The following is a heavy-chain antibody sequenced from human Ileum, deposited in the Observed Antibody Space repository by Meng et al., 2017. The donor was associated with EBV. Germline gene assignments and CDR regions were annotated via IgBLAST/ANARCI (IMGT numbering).Heavy chain of an antibody. D-gene: IGHD3-10*01. V-gene: IGHV4-34*01. CDR2: INHSGST. Sequence: GQLQQGGAGLLKPSETLSLTCAVYGGSFSGYYWSWIRQPPGKGLEWIGEINHSGSTNYNPSLKSRVTISVDTSKNQFSLKLSSVTAADTAVYYCARGNKVSDRGFDYWGQGTLVTVSS. J-gene: IGHJ4*02. CDR1: GGSFSGYY. CDR3: ARGNKVSDRGFDY.